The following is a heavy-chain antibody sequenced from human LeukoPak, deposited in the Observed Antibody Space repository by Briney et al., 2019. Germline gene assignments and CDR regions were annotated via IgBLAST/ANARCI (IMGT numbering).Heavy chain of an antibody. J-gene: IGHJ4*02. Sequence: PGGSLRLSCAASGFTFSSYGMHWVRQAPGKGLEWVAFIRYDGSNKYYADSVKGRFTISRDNSKNTLYLQMDSLRAEDTAVYYCAKGGEYYYDSSGYHYWGQGTLVTVSS. CDR3: AKGGEYYYDSSGYHY. CDR2: IRYDGSNK. D-gene: IGHD3-22*01. CDR1: GFTFSSYG. V-gene: IGHV3-30*02.